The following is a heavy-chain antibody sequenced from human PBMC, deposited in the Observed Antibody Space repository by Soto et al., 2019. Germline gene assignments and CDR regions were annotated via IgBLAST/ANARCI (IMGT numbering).Heavy chain of an antibody. CDR1: GFTFSSYA. V-gene: IGHV3-23*01. J-gene: IGHJ6*02. CDR3: AKRGLLIYYYGMDV. CDR2: ISGSGGST. Sequence: GGSLRLSCAASGFTFSSYAMSWVRQAPGKGLEWVSAISGSGGSTYYADSVKGRFTISRDNSKNTLYLQMNSLRAEDTAVYYCAKRGLLIYYYGMDVWGQGTTVTVSS. D-gene: IGHD3-10*01.